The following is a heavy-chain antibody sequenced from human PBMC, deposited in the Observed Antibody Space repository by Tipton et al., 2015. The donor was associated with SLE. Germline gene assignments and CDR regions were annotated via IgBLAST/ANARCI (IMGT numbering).Heavy chain of an antibody. V-gene: IGHV4-4*02. CDR2: IDHSGST. CDR3: AKDYNYDNADYN. CDR1: GASITSSDW. Sequence: SLRLSCAVSGASITSSDWWSWVRQPPGKGLEWIGEIDHSGSTNSNPSLKSRVSMSVDKSKNQFSLKLSSVTVADTAVYYCAKDYNYDNADYNWGQGKLVIVSS. J-gene: IGHJ4*02. D-gene: IGHD4-17*01.